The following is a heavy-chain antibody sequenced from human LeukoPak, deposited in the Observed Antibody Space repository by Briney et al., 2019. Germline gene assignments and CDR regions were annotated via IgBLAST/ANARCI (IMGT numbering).Heavy chain of an antibody. J-gene: IGHJ4*02. Sequence: SQTLSLTCTVSGGSISSGDYYWTWIRQHPGKGLEWIGYIYYSGSTYYSPSLKSRVTISVGTSKNQFSLKLSSVTAADTAVYYCASVAYYVYWGQGTLVTVSS. CDR3: ASVAYYVY. CDR2: IYYSGST. D-gene: IGHD5-12*01. CDR1: GGSISSGDYY. V-gene: IGHV4-31*03.